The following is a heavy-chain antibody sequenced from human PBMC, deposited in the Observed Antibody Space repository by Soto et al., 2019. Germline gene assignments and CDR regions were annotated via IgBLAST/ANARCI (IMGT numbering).Heavy chain of an antibody. V-gene: IGHV1-18*01. CDR1: GYTFTSYG. Sequence: GASVKVSCKASGYTFTSYGISWVRQAPGQGLEWMGWISAYNGNTNYAQKLQGRVTMTTDTSTSTAYMELRSLRSDDTAVYYCARDPQIYIAARQSWFEPWGQGIRVTVSS. J-gene: IGHJ5*02. D-gene: IGHD6-6*01. CDR3: ARDPQIYIAARQSWFEP. CDR2: ISAYNGNT.